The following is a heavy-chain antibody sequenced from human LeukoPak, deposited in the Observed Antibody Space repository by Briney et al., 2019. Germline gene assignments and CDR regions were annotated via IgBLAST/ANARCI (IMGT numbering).Heavy chain of an antibody. Sequence: GGSLRLSCAASGFTFSNYWMTWVRQAPGKGLEWVANIKQDGSEKYCVDSVKGRFTISRDNAKNSLYLQMNSLRAEDTAVYFCARDAFSRISIFGVVSDAFDIWGQGTMVTVAS. V-gene: IGHV3-7*01. D-gene: IGHD3-3*01. CDR3: ARDAFSRISIFGVVSDAFDI. CDR2: IKQDGSEK. J-gene: IGHJ3*02. CDR1: GFTFSNYW.